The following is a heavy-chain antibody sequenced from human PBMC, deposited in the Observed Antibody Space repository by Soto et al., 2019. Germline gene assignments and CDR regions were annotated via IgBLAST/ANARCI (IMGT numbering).Heavy chain of an antibody. Sequence: GASVKVSCKASGGTISRYSITWVRQAPGHGLEWIGRVIPIFGIPTYAQKFQGRVTITADESTSTAYMELSSLRSDDTAVYYCARSDQYFDWLPQSPYYFDYWGQGTLVTVSS. CDR1: GGTISRYS. V-gene: IGHV1-69*02. CDR3: ARSDQYFDWLPQSPYYFDY. D-gene: IGHD3-9*01. J-gene: IGHJ4*02. CDR2: VIPIFGIP.